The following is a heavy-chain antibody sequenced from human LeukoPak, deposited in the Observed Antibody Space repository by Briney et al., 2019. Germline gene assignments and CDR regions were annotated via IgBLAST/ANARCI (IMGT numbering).Heavy chain of an antibody. CDR1: GYSFTSYW. Sequence: GESLKISCKGSGYSFTSYWIGWVRQMPGKGLEWMGIICPGDSDTRYSPSFQGQVTISADKSISTAYLQWSSLKASDTAMYYCARQYYYDSSGYPNWFDPWGQGTLVTVSS. V-gene: IGHV5-51*01. D-gene: IGHD3-22*01. J-gene: IGHJ5*02. CDR2: ICPGDSDT. CDR3: ARQYYYDSSGYPNWFDP.